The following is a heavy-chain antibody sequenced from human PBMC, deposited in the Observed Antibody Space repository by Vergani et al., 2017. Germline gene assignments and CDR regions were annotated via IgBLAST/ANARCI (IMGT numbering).Heavy chain of an antibody. CDR1: GGSISSGGYY. Sequence: QVQLQQWGAGLLKPSETLSLTCAVYGGSISSGGYYWSWIRQHPGKGLEWIGYIYYSGSTYYNPSLKSRVTISVDTSKNQFSLKLSSVTAADTAVYYCARTHLQTTVTTFFDYWGQGTLVTVSS. CDR2: IYYSGST. D-gene: IGHD4-17*01. V-gene: IGHV4-31*11. J-gene: IGHJ4*02. CDR3: ARTHLQTTVTTFFDY.